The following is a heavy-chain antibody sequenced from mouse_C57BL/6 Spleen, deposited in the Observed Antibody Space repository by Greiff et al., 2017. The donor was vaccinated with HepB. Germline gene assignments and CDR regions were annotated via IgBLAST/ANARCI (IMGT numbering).Heavy chain of an antibody. V-gene: IGHV6-3*01. CDR3: TGENFYYDYIFDY. D-gene: IGHD2-4*01. CDR1: GFTFSNYW. J-gene: IGHJ2*01. Sequence: EVKLQESGGGLVQPGGSMKLSCVASGFTFSNYWMNWVRQSPEKGLEWVAQIRLKSDNYATHYAESVKGRFTISRDDSQSSVYLQMNNLRAEDTGIYYCTGENFYYDYIFDYWGQGTTLTVSS. CDR2: IRLKSDNYAT.